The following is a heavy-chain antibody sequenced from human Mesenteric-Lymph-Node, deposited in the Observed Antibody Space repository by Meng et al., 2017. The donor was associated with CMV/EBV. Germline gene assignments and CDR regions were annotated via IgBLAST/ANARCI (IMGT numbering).Heavy chain of an antibody. D-gene: IGHD3-3*01. CDR3: ARGRWSYYDFWSGYYP. CDR2: INHSGST. Sequence: GSLRLSCAVYGGSFSGYYWSWIRQPPGKGLEWIGEINHSGSTNYNPSLKSRVTISVDTSKNQFSLKLSSVTAADTAVYYCARGRWSYYDFWSGYYPWGQGTLVTVSS. J-gene: IGHJ5*02. CDR1: GGSFSGYY. V-gene: IGHV4-34*01.